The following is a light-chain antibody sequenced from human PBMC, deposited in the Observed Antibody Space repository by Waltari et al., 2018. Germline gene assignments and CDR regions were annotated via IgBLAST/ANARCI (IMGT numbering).Light chain of an antibody. CDR3: SSYTSSSTLI. J-gene: IGLJ2*01. Sequence: QSALTQPASVSASPGQSITISCPGTRRDAGGYTYVSWYQQHPGKAPKLMIYDVSQRPSGGSNRFSGSKSGNTASLSISGLQAEDEADYYCSSYTSSSTLIFGGGTKLTVL. CDR1: RRDAGGYTY. CDR2: DVS. V-gene: IGLV2-14*01.